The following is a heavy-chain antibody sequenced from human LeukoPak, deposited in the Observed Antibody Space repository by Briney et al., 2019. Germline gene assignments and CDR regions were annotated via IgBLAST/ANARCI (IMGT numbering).Heavy chain of an antibody. J-gene: IGHJ4*02. CDR1: GFTFSSYG. Sequence: GRSLRLSCAASGFTFSSYGMHWVRQAPGKGLEWVADIWYDGSNTYYADSVKGRFTISRDNSKDTLFLQLNSLRAEDTAVYYCASQGPEGTSGWYWGQGTLVTVSS. V-gene: IGHV3-33*01. D-gene: IGHD6-19*01. CDR2: IWYDGSNT. CDR3: ASQGPEGTSGWY.